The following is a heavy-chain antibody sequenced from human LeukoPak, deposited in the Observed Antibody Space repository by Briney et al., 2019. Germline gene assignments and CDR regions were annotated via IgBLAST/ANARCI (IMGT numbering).Heavy chain of an antibody. J-gene: IGHJ4*02. Sequence: GGSLRLSCAASGFTFSSYSMNWVRQAPRKGLEWVSSISSSSSYIYYADSVKGRFTISRDNAKNSLYLQMNSLRAEDTAVYYCARDSPARRDGDYEDFDYWGQGTLVTVSS. CDR2: ISSSSSYI. V-gene: IGHV3-21*01. D-gene: IGHD4-17*01. CDR3: ARDSPARRDGDYEDFDY. CDR1: GFTFSSYS.